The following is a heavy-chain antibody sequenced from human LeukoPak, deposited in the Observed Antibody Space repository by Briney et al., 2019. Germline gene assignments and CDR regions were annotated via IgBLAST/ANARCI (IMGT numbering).Heavy chain of an antibody. CDR2: ISGSGGST. CDR1: GFTFSSYA. J-gene: IGHJ5*02. CDR3: AKDRGEQLLPHNWFDP. Sequence: GGSLRLSCAASGFTFSSYAMSWVRQAPVEGLEWVSGISGSGGSTYYADSVKGRFTISRDNSKNTLYLQMNSLRVEDTAVYYCAKDRGEQLLPHNWFDPWGQGTLVTVSS. D-gene: IGHD3-16*01. V-gene: IGHV3-23*01.